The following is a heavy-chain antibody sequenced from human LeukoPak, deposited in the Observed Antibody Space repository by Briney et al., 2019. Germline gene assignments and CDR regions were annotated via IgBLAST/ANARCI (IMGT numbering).Heavy chain of an antibody. Sequence: ASETLSLTCTVSGGSISSHYWSWIRQPPGKGLECIGYIYYSGSTNYNPSLKSRVTISVDTSKNQFSLKLSSVTAADTAVYYCARGFSQNYYGSSGSRTTRNWFDPWGQGTLVTVSS. J-gene: IGHJ5*02. D-gene: IGHD3-22*01. CDR2: IYYSGST. CDR3: ARGFSQNYYGSSGSRTTRNWFDP. V-gene: IGHV4-59*11. CDR1: GGSISSHY.